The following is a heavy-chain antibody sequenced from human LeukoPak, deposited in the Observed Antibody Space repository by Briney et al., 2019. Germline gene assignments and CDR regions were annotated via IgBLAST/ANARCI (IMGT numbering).Heavy chain of an antibody. CDR2: IYYSGST. V-gene: IGHV4-59*08. J-gene: IGHJ6*02. CDR1: GGSISSYY. D-gene: IGHD3-10*01. Sequence: ASETLSLTCTVSGGSISSYYWSWIRQPPGKGLEWIGYIYYSGSTNYNPSLKSRVTISVDTSKNQFSLMLSSVTAADTAVYYCARFGEAYYYGMDVWGQGTTVTVSS. CDR3: ARFGEAYYYGMDV.